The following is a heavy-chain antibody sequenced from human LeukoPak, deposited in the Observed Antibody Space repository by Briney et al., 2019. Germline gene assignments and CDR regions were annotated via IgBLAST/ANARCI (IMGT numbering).Heavy chain of an antibody. J-gene: IGHJ4*02. CDR2: ISAYNGNT. CDR3: ARGASGSPRGDFDY. V-gene: IGHV1-18*01. Sequence: ASVKVSCKASGYTFTSYGISWVRQAPGQGLEWMGWISAYNGNTNYAQKLQGRVTMTTDTSTGTAYMELRSLRSDDTAVYYCARGASGSPRGDFDYWGQGTLVTVSS. CDR1: GYTFTSYG. D-gene: IGHD1-26*01.